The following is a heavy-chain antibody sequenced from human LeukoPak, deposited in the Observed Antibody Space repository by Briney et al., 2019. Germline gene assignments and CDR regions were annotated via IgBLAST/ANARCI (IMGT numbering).Heavy chain of an antibody. D-gene: IGHD3-22*01. CDR1: GFTFGEYG. CDR2: IRSKGYGGTT. CDR3: TRTCLYFYDTSGYCLFDY. V-gene: IGHV3-49*04. J-gene: IGHJ4*02. Sequence: GGSLRLSCTASGFTFGEYGMSWVRQAPGKGLEWVSFIRSKGYGGTTEYAASVKGRFTISRDDSKSIAYLQMNSLKTEDTAVYFCTRTCLYFYDTSGYCLFDYWGQGTLVTVSS.